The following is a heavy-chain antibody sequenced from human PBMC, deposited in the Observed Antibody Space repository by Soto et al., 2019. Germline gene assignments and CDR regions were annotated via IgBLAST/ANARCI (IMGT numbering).Heavy chain of an antibody. CDR1: GFSLSNGKVG. CDR2: IFSNDEK. CDR3: ARILFGRSVAGGYFYMDV. J-gene: IGHJ6*03. D-gene: IGHD6-19*01. V-gene: IGHV2-26*01. Sequence: SGPTLVNPTETLTLTCTVSGFSLSNGKVGVSWIRQPPGRALEWLAHIFSNDEKSYRTSLKSRLTISEDTSKSQVVLTMTNVDPVDTATYYCARILFGRSVAGGYFYMDVWGKGTTVTVSS.